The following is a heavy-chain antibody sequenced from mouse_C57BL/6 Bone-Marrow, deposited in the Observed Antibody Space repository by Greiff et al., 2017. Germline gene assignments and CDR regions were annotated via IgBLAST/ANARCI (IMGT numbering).Heavy chain of an antibody. V-gene: IGHV1-26*01. Sequence: EVKLQQSGPELVKPGASVKISCKASGYTFTDYYMNWVKQSHGKSLEWIGDINPNNGGTSYNQKFKGKATLTVDKSSSTAYMELRSLTSEDSAVYYCARRILGLFDYWGQGTTLTVSS. CDR1: GYTFTDYY. CDR3: ARRILGLFDY. J-gene: IGHJ2*01. CDR2: INPNNGGT. D-gene: IGHD4-1*01.